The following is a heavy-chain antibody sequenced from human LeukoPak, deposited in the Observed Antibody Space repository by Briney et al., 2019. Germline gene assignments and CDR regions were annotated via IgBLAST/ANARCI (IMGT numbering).Heavy chain of an antibody. CDR2: ISSSSSYI. V-gene: IGHV3-21*03. D-gene: IGHD3-16*01. CDR1: VFTFSSYS. Sequence: PGGSLRLSCAASVFTFSSYSMNWVRQAPGKGLEWVSSISSSSSYIYYADSVKGRFTISRDNAKNSLYLQMNILRAEDTAVYYCARDSSYGIDYWGQGTLVTVSS. CDR3: ARDSSYGIDY. J-gene: IGHJ4*02.